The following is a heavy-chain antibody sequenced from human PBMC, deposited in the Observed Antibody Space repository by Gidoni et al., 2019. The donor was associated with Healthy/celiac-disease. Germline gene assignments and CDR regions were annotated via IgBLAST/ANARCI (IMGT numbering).Heavy chain of an antibody. V-gene: IGHV3-33*01. CDR2: IWYDGSNK. J-gene: IGHJ6*02. Sequence: QVQLVESGGGVVQPGRSRRLSCAASGFTFRSYGMHWVRQAPGKGLEWVAVIWYDGSNKYYADSVKGRFTISRDNSKNTLYLQMNSLRAEDTAVYYCARDGSSYGPLLSYGMDVWGQGTTVTVSS. CDR3: ARDGSSYGPLLSYGMDV. CDR1: GFTFRSYG. D-gene: IGHD1-26*01.